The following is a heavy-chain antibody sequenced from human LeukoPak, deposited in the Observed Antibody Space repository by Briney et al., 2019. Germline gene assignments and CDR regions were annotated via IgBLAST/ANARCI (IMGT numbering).Heavy chain of an antibody. J-gene: IGHJ3*02. D-gene: IGHD1-1*01. V-gene: IGHV3-74*01. CDR2: INSDGSST. Sequence: GGSLRLSCAASGFTFSSYWMHWVRQAPGKGLVWVSRINSDGSSTNYADSVKGRFTISRDNAKNTLYLQMNSLRAEDTAVYYCARMISWCNWNVGENAFDIWGQGTMVTVSS. CDR3: ARMISWCNWNVGENAFDI. CDR1: GFTFSSYW.